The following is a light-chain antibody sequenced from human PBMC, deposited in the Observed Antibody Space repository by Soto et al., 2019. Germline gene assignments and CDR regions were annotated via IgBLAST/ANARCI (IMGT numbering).Light chain of an antibody. CDR1: QSISGY. V-gene: IGKV1-39*01. J-gene: IGKJ5*01. CDR2: AAS. CDR3: QQGYSNPIT. Sequence: DIQLTQSPPSLSASIGDRVTIICRASQSISGYLNWYQQKPGKAPKPLIYAASSLQSGVPSRFSGSASGTDFTLTITSLQPEDFATYYCQQGYSNPITFGQGTRLEIK.